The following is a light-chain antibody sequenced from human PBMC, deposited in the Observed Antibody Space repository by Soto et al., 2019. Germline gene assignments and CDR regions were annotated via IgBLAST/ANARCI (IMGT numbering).Light chain of an antibody. V-gene: IGKV3-20*01. J-gene: IGKJ1*01. Sequence: EIVLTQSPGTLSLSPGERATLSCRASHSVSSSYLAWYQQRPGQAPSLLIYGASSRATGIPDRFSGSGSGTDFTLTISRLEPEDFAVYYCQQYGSSPRTFGQGTKVEIK. CDR3: QQYGSSPRT. CDR1: HSVSSSY. CDR2: GAS.